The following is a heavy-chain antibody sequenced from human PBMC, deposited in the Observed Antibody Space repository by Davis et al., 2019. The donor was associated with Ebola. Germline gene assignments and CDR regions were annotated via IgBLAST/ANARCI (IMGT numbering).Heavy chain of an antibody. Sequence: MPSETLSLTCAVSGGSISSGGYSWSWIRQPPGKGLEWIGYIYHSGSTYYNPSLKSRVTISVDRSKNQFSLKLSSVTAADTAVYYRARSLATDYYYYGMDVWGQGTTVTVSS. CDR1: GGSISSGGYS. J-gene: IGHJ6*02. D-gene: IGHD4-11*01. CDR3: ARSLATDYYYYGMDV. V-gene: IGHV4-30-2*01. CDR2: IYHSGST.